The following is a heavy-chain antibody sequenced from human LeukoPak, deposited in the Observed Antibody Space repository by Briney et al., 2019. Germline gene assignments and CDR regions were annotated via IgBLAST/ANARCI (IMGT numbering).Heavy chain of an antibody. CDR3: ARGLLADY. CDR2: IYHSGST. V-gene: IGHV4-38-2*01. Sequence: SETLSLTCAVSGYSISSGYYWGWIRQPPGKGLEWIGSIYHSGSTYYNPSLKSQVTISVDTSKNQFSLKLSSVTAADTAVYYCARGLLADYWGQGTLVTVSS. D-gene: IGHD3-3*02. CDR1: GYSISSGYY. J-gene: IGHJ4*02.